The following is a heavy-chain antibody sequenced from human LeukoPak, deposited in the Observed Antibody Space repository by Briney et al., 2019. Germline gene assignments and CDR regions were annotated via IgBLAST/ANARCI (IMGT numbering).Heavy chain of an antibody. CDR1: GGSFSGYY. CDR3: ARRGVAWKETYYYGSGSYYNI. J-gene: IGHJ3*02. D-gene: IGHD3-10*01. CDR2: INHSGST. Sequence: SETLSLTCAVYGGSFSGYYWSWIRQPPGKGLEWIGEINHSGSTNYNPYLKSRVTISVDTSKNQFSLKLSSVTAADTAVYYCARRGVAWKETYYYGSGSYYNIWGQGTMVTVSS. V-gene: IGHV4-34*01.